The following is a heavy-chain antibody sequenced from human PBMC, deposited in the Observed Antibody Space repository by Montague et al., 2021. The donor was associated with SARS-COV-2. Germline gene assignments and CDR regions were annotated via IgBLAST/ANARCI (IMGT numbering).Heavy chain of an antibody. V-gene: IGHV4-59*12. D-gene: IGHD1-26*01. J-gene: IGHJ4*02. Sequence: LTCTVSGGSISSFYWSWFRQPPGKGLEWIGYISDSGSTNYNPSLTSRVSMSVDKSWNQFSLRLTSVTAADTAIYYCARKGSGRPDLAYWGQGALVTVSS. CDR2: ISDSGST. CDR1: GGSISSFY. CDR3: ARKGSGRPDLAY.